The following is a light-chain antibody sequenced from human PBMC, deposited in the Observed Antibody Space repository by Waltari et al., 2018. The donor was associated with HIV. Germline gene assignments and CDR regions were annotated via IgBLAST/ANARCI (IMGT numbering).Light chain of an antibody. J-gene: IGLJ3*02. Sequence: HSVLTQPPPASGTPGQRLTNSCSGLSSNIGTNYVSWYQQLPGTAPKLLIYRNNQRPSWVPDRFSGSKSDTSASLAISGLRSEDEADYFCATWDDSLSGPVFGGGTKLTVL. CDR3: ATWDDSLSGPV. CDR1: SSNIGTNY. V-gene: IGLV1-47*01. CDR2: RNN.